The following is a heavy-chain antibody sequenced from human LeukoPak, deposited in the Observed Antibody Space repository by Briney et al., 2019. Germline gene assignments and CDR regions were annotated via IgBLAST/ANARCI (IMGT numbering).Heavy chain of an antibody. V-gene: IGHV4-61*05. D-gene: IGHD2-15*01. Sequence: SETLSLTCTVSSGSISTSNYYWGWIRQPPGKGLEWIGYIYYSGSTNYNPSLKSRVTISVDTSKNQFSLKLSSVTAADTAVYYCARDGGPRAFDIWGQGTMVTVSS. CDR2: IYYSGST. CDR3: ARDGGPRAFDI. CDR1: SGSISTSNYY. J-gene: IGHJ3*02.